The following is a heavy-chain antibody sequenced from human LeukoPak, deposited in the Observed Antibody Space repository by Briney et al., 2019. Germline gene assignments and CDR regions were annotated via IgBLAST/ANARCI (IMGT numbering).Heavy chain of an antibody. CDR1: GVSINTDY. D-gene: IGHD4/OR15-4a*01. CDR2: IHYSGST. Sequence: SETLSLTCTVSGVSINTDYWTWIRQFPGKGLEWIGYIHYSGSTTYNPSLESQVTISVDTSKNQFSLKLTSVTSADTAVYFCARDAGANAYWGQGALVTVSS. J-gene: IGHJ4*02. V-gene: IGHV4-59*01. CDR3: ARDAGANAY.